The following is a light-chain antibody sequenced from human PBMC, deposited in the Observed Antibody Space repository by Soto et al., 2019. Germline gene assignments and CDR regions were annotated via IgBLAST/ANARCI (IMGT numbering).Light chain of an antibody. CDR2: NTS. Sequence: QTVVTQEPSLTVSPGGTVTLTCGSSTGTVTSGHYPYWFHQKPGQAPRTLVYNTSDKHSWTPALFSGSLLGGKAALTLSGAQPEDEADFYCLLSYSGARVFGGGTKLTVL. J-gene: IGLJ3*02. CDR3: LLSYSGARV. V-gene: IGLV7-46*01. CDR1: TGTVTSGHY.